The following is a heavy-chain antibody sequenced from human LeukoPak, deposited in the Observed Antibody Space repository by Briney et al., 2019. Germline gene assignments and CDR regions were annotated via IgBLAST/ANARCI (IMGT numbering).Heavy chain of an antibody. CDR1: GFTFSSYG. CDR2: ISYDGSNK. Sequence: GGSLRLSCAASGFTFSSYGMHWVRRAPGKGLEWVAVISYDGSNKYYADSVKGRFTISRDNSKNTLYLQMNSLRAEDTAVYYCAKDQSGSRGLDYWGQGTLVTVSS. V-gene: IGHV3-30*18. J-gene: IGHJ4*02. D-gene: IGHD1-26*01. CDR3: AKDQSGSRGLDY.